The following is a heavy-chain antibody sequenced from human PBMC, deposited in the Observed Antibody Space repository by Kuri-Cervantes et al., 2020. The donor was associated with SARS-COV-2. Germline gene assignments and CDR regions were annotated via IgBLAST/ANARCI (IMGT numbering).Heavy chain of an antibody. CDR1: GFTFSSYA. V-gene: IGHV3-53*04. CDR2: IYSGGST. D-gene: IGHD6-13*01. Sequence: GESLKISCAASGFTFSSYAMSWVRQAPGKGLEWVSVIYSGGSTYYADSVKGRFTISRHNSKNTLYLQMNSLRAEDTAVYYCARVRGSSPTDYYYYHYMDVWGKGTTVTVSS. CDR3: ARVRGSSPTDYYYYHYMDV. J-gene: IGHJ6*03.